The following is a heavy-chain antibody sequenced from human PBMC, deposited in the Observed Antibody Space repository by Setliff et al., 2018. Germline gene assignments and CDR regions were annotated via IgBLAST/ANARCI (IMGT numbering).Heavy chain of an antibody. Sequence: PSETLSLTCAVYGGSFSGYQWSWIRQPPGKGLEWIGEINHSGSTNYNPSLKSRVSISVEKSKNQFSLKLTSVTAADTAVYYCARAQVVFAISAPVWYFEVWGRGTQGTVS. CDR3: ARAQVVFAISAPVWYFEV. CDR2: INHSGST. D-gene: IGHD2-21*01. V-gene: IGHV4-34*01. CDR1: GGSFSGYQ. J-gene: IGHJ2*01.